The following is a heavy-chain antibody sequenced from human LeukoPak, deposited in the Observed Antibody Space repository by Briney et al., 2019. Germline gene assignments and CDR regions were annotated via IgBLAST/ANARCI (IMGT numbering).Heavy chain of an antibody. CDR3: ARGRGVVSPRWRWFDP. D-gene: IGHD2-21*01. J-gene: IGHJ5*02. CDR1: GYTFTSYY. V-gene: IGHV1-46*01. CDR2: INPSGGST. Sequence: ASVKVSCKASGYTFTSYYMHWVRQAPGQGLEWMGIINPSGGSTSYAQKFQGRVTMTRDTSTSTDYMELSSLRSEDTAVYYCARGRGVVSPRWRWFDPWGQGTLVTVSS.